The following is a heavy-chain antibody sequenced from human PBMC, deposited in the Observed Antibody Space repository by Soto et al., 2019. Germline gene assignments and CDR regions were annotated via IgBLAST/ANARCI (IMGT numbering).Heavy chain of an antibody. V-gene: IGHV4-59*01. J-gene: IGHJ4*02. Sequence: SETLSLTCKVSGASISSSYWSWIRQPPGKGLEWIAYIYHTGTTNYNPSLKSRVTISLDTSKSQFSLNLTSLTTADTAVYFCARGGNRYSPTSSGVGGFDYWGQGTLVTVSS. CDR2: IYHTGTT. CDR3: ARGGNRYSPTSSGVGGFDY. CDR1: GASISSSY. D-gene: IGHD5-12*01.